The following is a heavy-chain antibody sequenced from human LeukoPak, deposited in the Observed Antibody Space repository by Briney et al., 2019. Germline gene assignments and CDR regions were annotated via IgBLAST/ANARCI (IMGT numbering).Heavy chain of an antibody. CDR1: GGSFSGYY. V-gene: IGHV4-34*01. CDR3: ARRGYCSGGSCRLDY. D-gene: IGHD2-15*01. Sequence: SETLSLTCAVYGGSFSGYYWSWIRQPPGKGLEWIGEINHSGSTNYNPSLKSRVTISVDTSKNQFSLKLSSVTAADTAVYYCARRGYCSGGSCRLDYWGQGTLVTVSS. CDR2: INHSGST. J-gene: IGHJ4*02.